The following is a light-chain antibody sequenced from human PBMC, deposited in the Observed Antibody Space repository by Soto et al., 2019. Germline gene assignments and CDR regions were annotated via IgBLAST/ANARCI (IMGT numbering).Light chain of an antibody. V-gene: IGLV3-21*02. J-gene: IGLJ1*01. CDR2: DDS. Sequence: SYELTQPPSVSVAPGQTARISCGGNKIETKTVFWYQQKPGQAPVVVVSDDSVRPSGIPERFSGSNSGGTATLSIIGFEAGDEADYYCQVWDSLSDHHVFGPGTKVTVL. CDR1: KIETKT. CDR3: QVWDSLSDHHV.